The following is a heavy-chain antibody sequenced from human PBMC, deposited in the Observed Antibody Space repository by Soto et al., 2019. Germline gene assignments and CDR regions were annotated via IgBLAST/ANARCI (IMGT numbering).Heavy chain of an antibody. V-gene: IGHV1-24*01. CDR2: FDPEDGET. CDR3: ATDSTAVAVPANQGTYYYGMDV. Sequence: ASVKVSCKVSGYTLTELSMHWVRQAPGKGLEWMGGFDPEDGETIYAQKFQGRVTMTEDTSTDTAYMEMSSLRSEDTDVYYCATDSTAVAVPANQGTYYYGMDVWGPVTKVAVYS. D-gene: IGHD2-2*01. CDR1: GYTLTELS. J-gene: IGHJ6*02.